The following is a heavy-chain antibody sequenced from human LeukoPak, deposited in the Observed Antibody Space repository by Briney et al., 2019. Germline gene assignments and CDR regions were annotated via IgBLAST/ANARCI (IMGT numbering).Heavy chain of an antibody. V-gene: IGHV3-21*01. D-gene: IGHD2-8*02. CDR1: GFTFSSYS. J-gene: IGHJ4*02. CDR3: ARVTGGTTLDY. Sequence: GGSLRLSRAASGFTFSSYSMNWVRQAPGKRLEWVSSISSSSSYIYYADSVKGRFTISRDNAKNSLYLQMNSLRAEDTAVYYCARVTGGTTLDYWGQGTLVTVSS. CDR2: ISSSSSYI.